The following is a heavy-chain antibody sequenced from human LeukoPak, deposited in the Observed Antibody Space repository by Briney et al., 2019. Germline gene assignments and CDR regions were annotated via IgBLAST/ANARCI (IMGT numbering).Heavy chain of an antibody. V-gene: IGHV4-4*07. CDR1: GGSISSYY. Sequence: SETLSLTCTVSGGSISSYYWSWIRQPAGKGLEWIGRIYTSGSTNYNPSLKSRVTMSVDTSKNQFSLKLSSVTAADTAVYYCARDWASTVTTFYYGMTSGAKGPRSPSP. D-gene: IGHD4-17*01. J-gene: IGHJ6*02. CDR3: ARDWASTVTTFYYGMTS. CDR2: IYTSGST.